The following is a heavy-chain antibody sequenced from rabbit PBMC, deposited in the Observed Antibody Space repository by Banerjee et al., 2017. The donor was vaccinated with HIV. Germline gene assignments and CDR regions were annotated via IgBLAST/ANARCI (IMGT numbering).Heavy chain of an antibody. J-gene: IGHJ3*01. CDR1: GFSFSGSYW. D-gene: IGHD1-1*01. CDR2: IYGGSSGNT. CDR3: ARGATYIIFDV. Sequence: QSLEESGGDLVKPGASLTLTCTASGFSFSGSYWMCWVRQAPGKGLEWIGCIYGGSSGNTYYASWAKGRFTISKASSTTVTLQMTSLTAADTATYFCARGATYIIFDVWGQGTL. V-gene: IGHV1S40*01.